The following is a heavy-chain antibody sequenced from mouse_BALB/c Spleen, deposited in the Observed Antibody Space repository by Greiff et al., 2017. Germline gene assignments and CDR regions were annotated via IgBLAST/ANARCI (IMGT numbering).Heavy chain of an antibody. CDR2: IDPSNSET. CDR3: ARITTVVARYGYFDV. J-gene: IGHJ1*01. D-gene: IGHD1-1*01. V-gene: IGHV1S127*01. Sequence: VKLVESGPELVRPGASVKMSCKASGYTFTSYWMHWVKQRPGQGLEWIGMIDPSNSETRLNQKFKDKATLNVDKSSNTAYMQLSSLTSEDSAVYYCARITTVVARYGYFDVWGAGTTVTVSS. CDR1: GYTFTSYW.